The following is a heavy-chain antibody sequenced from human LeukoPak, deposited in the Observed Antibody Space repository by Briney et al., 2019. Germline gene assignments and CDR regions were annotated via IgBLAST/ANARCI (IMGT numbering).Heavy chain of an antibody. Sequence: PSETLSLTCAVYGGSFSGYYWSWIRQPPGKGLEWIGEINHSGSTNYNPSLKSRVTISVDTSKNQFSLKLSSVTAADTAVYYCASLGCSSTSCYHNDYWGQGTLVTVSS. CDR2: INHSGST. V-gene: IGHV4-34*01. D-gene: IGHD2-2*01. J-gene: IGHJ4*02. CDR1: GGSFSGYY. CDR3: ASLGCSSTSCYHNDY.